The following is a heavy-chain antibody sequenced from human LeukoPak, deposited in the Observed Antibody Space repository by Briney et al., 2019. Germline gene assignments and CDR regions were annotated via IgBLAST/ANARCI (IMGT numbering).Heavy chain of an antibody. CDR1: GGTFSSYA. V-gene: IGHV1-69*13. CDR2: IFPIFGTA. CDR3: AREVCSGGSCYLFSNYYYGMDV. D-gene: IGHD2-15*01. Sequence: ASVWVSCEPSGGTFSSYAISWGRQGPGQRLGWMGGIFPIFGTANYAQKFQGRVTITADESTSTAYMELSSLRSEDTAVYYCAREVCSGGSCYLFSNYYYGMDVWGQRDHGHRLL. J-gene: IGHJ6*01.